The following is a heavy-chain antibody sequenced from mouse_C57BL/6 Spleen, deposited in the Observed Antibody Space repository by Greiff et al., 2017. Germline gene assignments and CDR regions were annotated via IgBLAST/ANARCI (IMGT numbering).Heavy chain of an antibody. V-gene: IGHV3-6*01. D-gene: IGHD4-1*01. J-gene: IGHJ4*01. CDR1: GYSITSGYY. CDR3: ARGDWDGASAMDY. CDR2: ISYDGSN. Sequence: EVQLQQSGPGLVKPSQSLSLPCSVTGYSITSGYYWNWIRQFPGNKLEWMGYISYDGSNNYNPSLKNRISITRDTSKNQFFLKLNSVTTEDTATYYCARGDWDGASAMDYWGQGTSVTVSS.